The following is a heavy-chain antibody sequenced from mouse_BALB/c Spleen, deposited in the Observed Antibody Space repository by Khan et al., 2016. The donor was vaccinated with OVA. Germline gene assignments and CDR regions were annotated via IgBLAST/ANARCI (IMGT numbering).Heavy chain of an antibody. CDR2: IRTKSNNYGT. V-gene: IGHV10S3*01. J-gene: IGHJ4*01. CDR3: VREGWDY. CDR1: GFTFNTSA. Sequence: EVQRVESGGGLVQPKRSLKLSCAASGFTFNTSAMNWVRQAPGKGLEWVGRIRTKSNNYGTYYADSAKDRFTISRDDSQRLLYLQMNNLKTEDTAMYYCVREGWDYWGQGTSVTVSS.